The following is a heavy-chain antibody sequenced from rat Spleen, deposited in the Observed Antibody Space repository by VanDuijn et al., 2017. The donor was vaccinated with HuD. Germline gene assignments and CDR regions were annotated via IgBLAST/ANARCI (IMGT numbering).Heavy chain of an antibody. J-gene: IGHJ3*01. CDR1: GFTFNNYD. D-gene: IGHD1-9*01. CDR3: ARRHYGYTDYFDY. V-gene: IGHV5-25*01. Sequence: EVKLVESGGGLVQPGRSLKLSCAASGFTFNNYDMAWVRQAPTKGLEWAASISPSGGTTYYRDSVKGRFTISRDNAKSTLYLQMDSLRSEDTATYYCARRHYGYTDYFDYWGQGTLVTVSS. CDR2: ISPSGGTT.